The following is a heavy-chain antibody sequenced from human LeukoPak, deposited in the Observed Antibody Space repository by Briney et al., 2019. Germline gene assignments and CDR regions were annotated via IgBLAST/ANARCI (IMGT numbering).Heavy chain of an antibody. J-gene: IGHJ4*02. CDR2: IYTSGST. V-gene: IGHV4-4*07. Sequence: IPSETLSLTCTVSGGSISNYYWSWIRQPAGKGLEWIGRIYTSGSTNFNPSLKSRVTMSLDTSKNQFSLKLSAVTAADTAVYYCARVRSYGGYYCSGTFDYWGQGTLVTVSS. D-gene: IGHD3-10*01. CDR3: ARVRSYGGYYCSGTFDY. CDR1: GGSISNYY.